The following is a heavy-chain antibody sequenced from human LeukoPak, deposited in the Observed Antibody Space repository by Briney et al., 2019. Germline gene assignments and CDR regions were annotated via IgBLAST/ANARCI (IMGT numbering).Heavy chain of an antibody. CDR1: GFTFDDYA. D-gene: IGHD3-22*01. J-gene: IGHJ4*02. CDR2: ISWNSGST. Sequence: GGSLRLSCAASGFTFDDYAMHWVRQAPGKGLEWVSGISWNSGSTGYADSVKGRLTISRDNAKNSLYLQMNSLRAEDTALYYCAKDMGSSGYYYVRDWGQGTLVTVSS. CDR3: AKDMGSSGYYYVRD. V-gene: IGHV3-9*01.